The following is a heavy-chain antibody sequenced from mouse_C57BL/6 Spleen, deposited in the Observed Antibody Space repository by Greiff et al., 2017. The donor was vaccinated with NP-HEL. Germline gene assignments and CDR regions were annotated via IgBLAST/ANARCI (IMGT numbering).Heavy chain of an antibody. V-gene: IGHV6-3*01. CDR2: IRLKSDNYAT. CDR3: TKGLYSLYYFDY. Sequence: EVKLMESGGGLVQPGGSMKLSCVASGFTFSNYWMNWVRQSPEKGLEWVAQIRLKSDNYATHYAESVKGRFTISRDDSKSSVYLQMNNLRAEDTGIYYCTKGLYSLYYFDYWGQGTTLTVSS. D-gene: IGHD2-12*01. CDR1: GFTFSNYW. J-gene: IGHJ2*01.